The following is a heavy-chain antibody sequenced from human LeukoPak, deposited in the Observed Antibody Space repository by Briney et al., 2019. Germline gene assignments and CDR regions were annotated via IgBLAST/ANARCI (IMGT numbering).Heavy chain of an antibody. D-gene: IGHD2-2*01. CDR1: GFTFSSYA. V-gene: IGHV4-39*01. CDR3: ARAQVVPAARPFDY. Sequence: ESLRLSCAASGFTFSSYAMSWIRQPPGKGLEWIGSMYYSGSDYYNPSLESRVTISVDTSNHQFSLKLTSVTAADTAVYYCARAQVVPAARPFDYWGQGTLVTVSS. CDR2: MYYSGSD. J-gene: IGHJ4*02.